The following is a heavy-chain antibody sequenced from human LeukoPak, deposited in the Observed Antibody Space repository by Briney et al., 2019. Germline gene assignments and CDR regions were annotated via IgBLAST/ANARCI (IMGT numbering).Heavy chain of an antibody. CDR1: GGSISSYY. J-gene: IGHJ3*02. D-gene: IGHD5-18*01. Sequence: SETLSLTCTVSGGSISSYYWSWIRQPPGKGLEWIGYIYYSGSTNYNPSLKSRVTISVDTSKNQFSLQLNSVTAADTAVYYCARDDTANGGRDAFDIWGQGTMVTVSS. CDR3: ARDDTANGGRDAFDI. V-gene: IGHV4-59*01. CDR2: IYYSGST.